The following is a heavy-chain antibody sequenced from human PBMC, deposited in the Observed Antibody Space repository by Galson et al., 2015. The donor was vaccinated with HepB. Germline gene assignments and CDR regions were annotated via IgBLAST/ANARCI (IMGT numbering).Heavy chain of an antibody. D-gene: IGHD6-13*01. V-gene: IGHV3-7*03. CDR1: GFTFSSYW. Sequence: SLRLSCAASGFTFSSYWMSWVRQAPGKGLEWVANIKQDGSEKYYVDSVKGRFTISRDNAKNSLYLQMNSLRAEDTAVYYCARDPSIAAAGTRRWAAFDIWGQGTMVTVSS. CDR2: IKQDGSEK. CDR3: ARDPSIAAAGTRRWAAFDI. J-gene: IGHJ3*02.